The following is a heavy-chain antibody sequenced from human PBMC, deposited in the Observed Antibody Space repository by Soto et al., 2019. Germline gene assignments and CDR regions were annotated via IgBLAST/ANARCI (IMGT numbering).Heavy chain of an antibody. Sequence: SETLSLTCTVSGGSISSGGYYWSWIRQHPGKGLEWIGHIYYSGSTYYNPSLKSRVTISVDTSKNQFSLKLSSVTAADTAVYYCARDQDSGVPGGYYFDYWGQGTLVTVSS. D-gene: IGHD7-27*01. V-gene: IGHV4-31*03. CDR1: GGSISSGGYY. CDR2: IYYSGST. CDR3: ARDQDSGVPGGYYFDY. J-gene: IGHJ4*02.